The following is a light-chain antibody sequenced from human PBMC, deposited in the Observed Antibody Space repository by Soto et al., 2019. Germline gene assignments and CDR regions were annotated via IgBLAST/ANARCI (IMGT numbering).Light chain of an antibody. V-gene: IGKV1-39*01. J-gene: IGKJ1*01. CDR2: AAS. CDR3: QQSYSAPQT. CDR1: QSVSSN. Sequence: IEMTKSPATLSVSHGERATLSCRASQSVSSNLVWYQQKPGQAPRLLIYAASSLQSGVPSRFTGSGSGTDFTLTISSLQPEDSAIYYCQQSYSAPQTFGQATTVDI.